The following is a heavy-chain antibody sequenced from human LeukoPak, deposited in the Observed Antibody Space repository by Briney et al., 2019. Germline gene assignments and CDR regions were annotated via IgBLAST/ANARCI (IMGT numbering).Heavy chain of an antibody. CDR3: ARAHLGYCSSTSCYISWFDP. Sequence: ASMQFPSKASAYTFTSYDINWVRPATGQGLVWMGWMNPNSGNTGYAQKFQGRVTMTRNTSISTAYMELSSLRSEDTAVYYCARAHLGYCSSTSCYISWFDPWGRGTLVTVSS. CDR2: MNPNSGNT. J-gene: IGHJ5*02. V-gene: IGHV1-8*01. D-gene: IGHD2-2*02. CDR1: AYTFTSYD.